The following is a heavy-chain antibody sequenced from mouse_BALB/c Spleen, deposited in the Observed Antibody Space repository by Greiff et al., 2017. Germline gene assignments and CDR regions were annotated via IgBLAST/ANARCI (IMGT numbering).Heavy chain of an antibody. Sequence: EVNVVESGGGLVQPGGSLKLSCAASGFTFSSYGMSWVRQTPDKRLELVATINSNGGSTYYPDSVKGRFTISRDNAKNTLYLQMSSLKSEDTAMYYCARDGLGRGDYWGQGTTLTVSS. D-gene: IGHD3-3*01. V-gene: IGHV5-6-3*01. CDR3: ARDGLGRGDY. CDR1: GFTFSSYG. CDR2: INSNGGST. J-gene: IGHJ2*01.